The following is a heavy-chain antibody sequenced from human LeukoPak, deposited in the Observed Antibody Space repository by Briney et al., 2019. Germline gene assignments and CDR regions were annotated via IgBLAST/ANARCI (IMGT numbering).Heavy chain of an antibody. CDR3: ARQRSRALDL. CDR1: GDSVSNNGVA. D-gene: IGHD1-1*01. Sequence: SQTLSLTRAISGDSVSNNGVAWNWIRQSPARGLEWLGRTYFGSKWYNDYAMSVKSRITINPDTSKNQFSLQLNSVTPEDTAVYFCARQRSRALDLWGQGTMVTVSS. J-gene: IGHJ3*01. V-gene: IGHV6-1*01. CDR2: TYFGSKWYN.